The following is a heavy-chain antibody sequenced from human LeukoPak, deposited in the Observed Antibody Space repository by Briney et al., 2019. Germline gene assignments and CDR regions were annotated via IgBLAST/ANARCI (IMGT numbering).Heavy chain of an antibody. CDR3: ARDPGGQLWLPDYYYYGMDV. J-gene: IGHJ6*02. D-gene: IGHD5-18*01. CDR2: ISYDGSNK. V-gene: IGHV3-30-3*01. CDR1: GFTFSSYA. Sequence: GGSLRLSCAASGFTFSSYAMHWVRQAPGKGLEWVAVISYDGSNKYYADSVKGRFTISRDNSKNTLYLQMNSLRAEDTAVYCCARDPGGQLWLPDYYYYGMDVWGQGTTVTVSS.